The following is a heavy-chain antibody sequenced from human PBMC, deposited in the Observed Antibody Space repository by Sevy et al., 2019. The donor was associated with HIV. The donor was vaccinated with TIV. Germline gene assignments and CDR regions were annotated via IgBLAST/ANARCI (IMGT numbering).Heavy chain of an antibody. Sequence: GGSLRLSCAASGFTFSSYWMSWVRQAPGKGLEWVANIKQDGSEKYYVDSVKGRFTISRDNAKNSSYLQMNSLRAEDTAVYYCASSLGELSFFYYYYMDVWGKGTTVTVSS. J-gene: IGHJ6*03. D-gene: IGHD3-16*02. V-gene: IGHV3-7*01. CDR3: ASSLGELSFFYYYYMDV. CDR1: GFTFSSYW. CDR2: IKQDGSEK.